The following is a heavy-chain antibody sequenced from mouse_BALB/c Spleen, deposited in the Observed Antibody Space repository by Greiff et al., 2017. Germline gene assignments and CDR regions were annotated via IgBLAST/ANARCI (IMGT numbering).Heavy chain of an antibody. J-gene: IGHJ4*01. D-gene: IGHD3-3*01. Sequence: EVMLVESGGGLVQPKGSLKLSCAASGFTFNTYAMNWVRQAPGKGLEWVARIRSKSNNYATYYADSVKDRFTISRDDSQSMLYLQMNNLKTEDTAMYYCVRQGSSGAMDYWGQGTSVTVSS. V-gene: IGHV10-1*02. CDR1: GFTFNTYA. CDR2: IRSKSNNYAT. CDR3: VRQGSSGAMDY.